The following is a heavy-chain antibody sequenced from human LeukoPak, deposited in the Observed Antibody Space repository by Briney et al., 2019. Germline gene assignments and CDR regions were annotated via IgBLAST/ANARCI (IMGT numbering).Heavy chain of an antibody. J-gene: IGHJ6*03. V-gene: IGHV3-21*06. Sequence: GGSLRLSCAASGFTFSDYNMRWTRQAPGKGLEWVSSTTSSSSYIYYADSVKGRFTISRDNAKNSLYLQMDSLRAEDTAVYYCARDPYSGSYSPAVYYYYMDVWGKGTTVTVSS. CDR2: TTSSSSYI. CDR1: GFTFSDYN. D-gene: IGHD1-26*01. CDR3: ARDPYSGSYSPAVYYYYMDV.